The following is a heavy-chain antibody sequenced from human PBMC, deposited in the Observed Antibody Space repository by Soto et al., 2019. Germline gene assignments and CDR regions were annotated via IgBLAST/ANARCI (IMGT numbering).Heavy chain of an antibody. J-gene: IGHJ5*02. CDR1: GDSMTHNY. CDR3: ARSVFP. V-gene: IGHV4-59*01. Sequence: LSLTCSISGDSMTHNYWTWIRQPPGKGLEWIGYIYYSGYTDYNPSLKSRVTIAIDMSKNQFSLKLNSVTAADTAVYYCARSVFPWGQG. CDR2: IYYSGYT.